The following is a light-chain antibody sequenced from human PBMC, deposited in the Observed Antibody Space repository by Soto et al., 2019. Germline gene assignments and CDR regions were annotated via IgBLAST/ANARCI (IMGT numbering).Light chain of an antibody. CDR3: QQSYSTPRT. Sequence: DIKMTQSPSSLSASVGDRVTITCLASQSISSYLNWYQQKPGKAPKLLIYAASSLQSGVPSRFSGSGSGTDFTLTISSLQPEDFATYYCQQSYSTPRTFGQGTKVDIK. J-gene: IGKJ1*01. CDR1: QSISSY. CDR2: AAS. V-gene: IGKV1-39*01.